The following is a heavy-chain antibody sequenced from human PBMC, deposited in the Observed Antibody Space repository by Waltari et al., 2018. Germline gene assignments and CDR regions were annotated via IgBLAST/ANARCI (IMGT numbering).Heavy chain of an antibody. J-gene: IGHJ4*02. V-gene: IGHV1-69-2*01. CDR1: GYRFTDYY. D-gene: IGHD6-19*01. Sequence: EVQLVQSGAEVKKPGATVKIYCKVSGYRFTDYYMHWVLQAPGKGLEWMGLVDPEDGETIYAEKFQGRVTITADTSTDTAYMELSSLRSEDTAVYYCATGLAISVAGTLSYWGQGTLVTVSS. CDR2: VDPEDGET. CDR3: ATGLAISVAGTLSY.